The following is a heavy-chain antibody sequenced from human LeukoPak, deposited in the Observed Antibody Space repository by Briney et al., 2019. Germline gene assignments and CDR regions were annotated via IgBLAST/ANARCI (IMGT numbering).Heavy chain of an antibody. J-gene: IGHJ4*02. CDR2: IYYSGST. CDR1: GGSISSYY. Sequence: SETLSLTCTVSGGSISSYYWSWIRQPPGKGLEWIGYIYYSGSTNYNPYLKSRVTISVGTSKNQFSLKLSSVTAADTAVYYCARGIRYFDWLPFDYWGQGTLVTVSS. CDR3: ARGIRYFDWLPFDY. V-gene: IGHV4-59*01. D-gene: IGHD3-9*01.